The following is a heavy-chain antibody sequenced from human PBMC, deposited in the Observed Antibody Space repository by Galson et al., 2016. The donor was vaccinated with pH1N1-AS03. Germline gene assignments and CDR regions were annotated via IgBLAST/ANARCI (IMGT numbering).Heavy chain of an antibody. CDR1: GFTFSSYA. D-gene: IGHD6-19*01. V-gene: IGHV3-23*01. CDR3: AKDKEAVADRRGYFFDD. Sequence: SLRLSCAASGFTFSSYAMSWVRQAPGKGLEWVASIICAGGVPYHAGSVKGRFAVSRDTSENTVYLQLDRLRAEDTAVYYCAKDKEAVADRRGYFFDDWGQGTLVTVSS. J-gene: IGHJ4*02. CDR2: IICAGGVP.